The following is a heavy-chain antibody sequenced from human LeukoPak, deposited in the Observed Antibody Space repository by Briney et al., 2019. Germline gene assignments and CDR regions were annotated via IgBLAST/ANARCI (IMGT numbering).Heavy chain of an antibody. CDR3: ARDFLQFDSSEKYYEDTFDV. Sequence: GASVKVSCKASGYTFSSYGISWVRQAPGQGLEWMGWISGYTGNTNYAQKLQGRVTMTTDASTTTASMELRSPRSDDTAVYYCARDFLQFDSSEKYYEDTFDVWGQGTMVTVSS. D-gene: IGHD3-22*01. J-gene: IGHJ3*01. CDR1: GYTFSSYG. CDR2: ISGYTGNT. V-gene: IGHV1-18*01.